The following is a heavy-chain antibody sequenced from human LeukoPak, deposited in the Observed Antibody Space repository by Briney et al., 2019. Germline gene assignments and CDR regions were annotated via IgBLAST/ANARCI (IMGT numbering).Heavy chain of an antibody. CDR2: VHYNGST. CDR1: GGSVRSSSYY. J-gene: IGHJ4*02. V-gene: IGHV4-39*07. D-gene: IGHD3-10*01. CDR3: ARDRGVPRPYYFDQ. Sequence: SETLSLTCTVSGGSVRSSSYYWGCIRQPPGKGLEWIGSVHYNGSTCYNPSLGGRVIMSIDTSKNQFSLKLTSVTAADTAMYYCARDRGVPRPYYFDQWGQGTMVTVSS.